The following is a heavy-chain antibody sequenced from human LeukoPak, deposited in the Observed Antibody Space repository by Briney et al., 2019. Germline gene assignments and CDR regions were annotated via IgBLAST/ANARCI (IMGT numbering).Heavy chain of an antibody. J-gene: IGHJ6*02. Sequence: GGSLRLSCAASGFTFSSYWMSWVRQAPGKGLEWVANIKQDGSEKYYVDSVKGRFTISRDNAKNSLYLQMNSLRAEDTAVYYCARDWEQYSYGYTHYYGMDVWGQGTTVTVSS. CDR3: ARDWEQYSYGYTHYYGMDV. CDR2: IKQDGSEK. D-gene: IGHD5-18*01. CDR1: GFTFSSYW. V-gene: IGHV3-7*01.